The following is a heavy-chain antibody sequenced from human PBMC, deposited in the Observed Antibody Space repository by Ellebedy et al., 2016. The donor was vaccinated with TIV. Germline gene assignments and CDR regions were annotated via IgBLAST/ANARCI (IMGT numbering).Heavy chain of an antibody. V-gene: IGHV1-2*02. D-gene: IGHD3-10*01. Sequence: ASVKVSXXASGYSFSGYYIYWVRQAPGQGLEWMGWINPDSGGANYAPKFQGRVTMTRDTSISTAYMELNRLTSDDTAVYYCARGWELRWFDPWGQGTLVTVSS. J-gene: IGHJ5*02. CDR2: INPDSGGA. CDR3: ARGWELRWFDP. CDR1: GYSFSGYY.